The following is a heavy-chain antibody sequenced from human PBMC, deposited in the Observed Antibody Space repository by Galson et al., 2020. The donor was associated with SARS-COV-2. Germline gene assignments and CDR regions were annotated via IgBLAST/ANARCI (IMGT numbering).Heavy chain of an antibody. CDR3: SKTVVTGRPHWYSDL. CDR1: GFIFGGYA. V-gene: IGHV3-23*01. D-gene: IGHD2-21*02. J-gene: IGHJ2*01. Sequence: SCGGSGFIFGGYAMNWVRQAPGKGLEWVSGISGTAHDTSYADSVKGRFTISRDNSKNTVFLQMNSLRVEDTAIYYCSKTVVTGRPHWYSDLWGRGTLVTVSS. CDR2: ISGTAHDT.